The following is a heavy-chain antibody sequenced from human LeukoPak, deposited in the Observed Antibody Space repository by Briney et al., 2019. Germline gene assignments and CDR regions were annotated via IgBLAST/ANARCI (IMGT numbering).Heavy chain of an antibody. V-gene: IGHV4-34*01. CDR1: GGSFSGYY. Sequence: SETLSLTCAVYGGSFSGYYWSWIRQPPGKGLEWIGEINHSGSTNYNPSLKSRVTISVDTSKNQFSLKLSSVTAADTAVYYCARGVNCSSTSCYGRYFDYWGQGTLVTVSS. CDR3: ARGVNCSSTSCYGRYFDY. CDR2: INHSGST. J-gene: IGHJ4*02. D-gene: IGHD2-2*01.